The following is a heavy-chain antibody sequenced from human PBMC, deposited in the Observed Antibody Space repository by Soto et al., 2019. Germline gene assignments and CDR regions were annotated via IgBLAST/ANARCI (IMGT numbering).Heavy chain of an antibody. CDR1: GFAFSGYA. Sequence: QVQLVESGGGVVQPGRSLRLSCAASGFAFSGYAMHWVRQASGKGLEWVAIIWYDGSNKYYTESVNGRFTISRDNSKNTLDLQMNSLRAEDTAVYYCARDKVTRYLDYWGQGTLVTVSS. V-gene: IGHV3-33*01. CDR2: IWYDGSNK. J-gene: IGHJ4*02. CDR3: ARDKVTRYLDY. D-gene: IGHD1-20*01.